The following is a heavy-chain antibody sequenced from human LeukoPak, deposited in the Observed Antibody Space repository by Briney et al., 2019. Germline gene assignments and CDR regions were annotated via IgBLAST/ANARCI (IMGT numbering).Heavy chain of an antibody. CDR1: GGTFSSYA. V-gene: IGHV1-69*04. Sequence: ASVKVSDKASGGTFSSYAISWVRQAPGQGLEWMGRIIPILGIANYAQKFQGRVTITADKSTSTAYMELSSLRSEDTAVYYCARALPGQQLAHFDYWGQGTLVTVSS. CDR2: IIPILGIA. J-gene: IGHJ4*02. D-gene: IGHD6-13*01. CDR3: ARALPGQQLAHFDY.